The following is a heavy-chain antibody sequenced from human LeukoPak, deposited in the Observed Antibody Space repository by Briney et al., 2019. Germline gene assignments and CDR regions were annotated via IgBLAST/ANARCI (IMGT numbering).Heavy chain of an antibody. J-gene: IGHJ6*03. CDR2: ITSSSSYI. CDR1: GFTFSTYN. V-gene: IGHV3-21*01. CDR3: ARDPYSGSYWDYYYYYMDL. D-gene: IGHD1-26*01. Sequence: GGSLRLSCAASGFTFSTYNMNWARQAPGKGLEWVSSITSSSSYIYYADSVKGRFTISRDNAKNSLYLQMNSLRAEDTAVYYCARDPYSGSYWDYYYYYMDLWGQGTTVTVSS.